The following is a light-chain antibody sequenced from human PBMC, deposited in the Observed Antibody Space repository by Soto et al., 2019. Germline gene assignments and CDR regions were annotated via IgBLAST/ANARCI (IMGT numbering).Light chain of an antibody. CDR2: DVT. CDR1: STDVGGFNY. J-gene: IGLJ2*01. Sequence: QSALTQPAFVSGSPGRSVTISCTGTSTDVGGFNYVSWYQHLPGRAPKLIIYDVTNRPPGISYRFSASKSGRTASLTISGLQAEAEPAYYCSSYSSSTTHVVFGGGTKLTVL. V-gene: IGLV2-14*03. CDR3: SSYSSSTTHVV.